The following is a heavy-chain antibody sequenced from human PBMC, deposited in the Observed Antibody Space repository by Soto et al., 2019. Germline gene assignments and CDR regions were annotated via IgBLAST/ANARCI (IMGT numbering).Heavy chain of an antibody. J-gene: IGHJ6*02. CDR3: ARDIGGGTTGDYYYYSYGMDV. CDR2: INAGNGNT. D-gene: IGHD4-17*01. Sequence: ASVKVSCKASGYTFTSYAMHWVRQAPGQRLEWMGWINAGNGNTKYSQKFHGRVTITRETSASTAYMELSSLRSEGTAVYYCARDIGGGTTGDYYYYSYGMDVWGQGPTVTVSS. V-gene: IGHV1-3*01. CDR1: GYTFTSYA.